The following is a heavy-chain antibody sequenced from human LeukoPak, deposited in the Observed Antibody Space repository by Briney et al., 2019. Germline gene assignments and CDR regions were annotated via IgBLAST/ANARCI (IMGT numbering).Heavy chain of an antibody. CDR2: IYHSGST. D-gene: IGHD2-8*01. CDR3: ARNSVLTMYPISEEGWFDP. J-gene: IGHJ5*02. CDR1: GYSISRGYY. V-gene: IGHV4-38-2*01. Sequence: SETLSLTCDVSGYSISRGYYWGWIRQPPGKGLEWIGSIYHSGSTYYNPSLKTRVTISIDTSKNQFALKLRPVTAADTAVYYCARNSVLTMYPISEEGWFDPWGQGTLVTVSS.